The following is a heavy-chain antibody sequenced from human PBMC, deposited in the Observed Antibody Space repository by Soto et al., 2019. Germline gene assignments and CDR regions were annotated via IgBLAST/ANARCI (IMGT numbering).Heavy chain of an antibody. CDR1: GFTFSRHG. D-gene: IGHD2-15*01. Sequence: PGGSLRLSCAASGFTFSRHGMHWVRQAPGKGLEWVAVIWYDGSDKDYADSVKGRFTISRDNSNNTLYLQMNSLRADDTAVYYCARDLVAARYYYYGMDVWGQGT. J-gene: IGHJ6*02. CDR3: ARDLVAARYYYYGMDV. CDR2: IWYDGSDK. V-gene: IGHV3-33*01.